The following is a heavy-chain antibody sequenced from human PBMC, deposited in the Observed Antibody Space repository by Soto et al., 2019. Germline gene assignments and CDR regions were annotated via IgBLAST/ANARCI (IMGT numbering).Heavy chain of an antibody. CDR2: INAGNGNT. V-gene: IGHV1-3*01. CDR3: ARDLYYYDSSGPRVFFDY. D-gene: IGHD3-22*01. Sequence: ASVKVSCKASGYTFTSYAMHWVRQAPGQRLEWMGWINAGNGNTKYSQKFQGRVTISRDTSASTAYMELSSLRSEDTAVYYCARDLYYYDSSGPRVFFDYWGQGTLVTVSS. CDR1: GYTFTSYA. J-gene: IGHJ4*02.